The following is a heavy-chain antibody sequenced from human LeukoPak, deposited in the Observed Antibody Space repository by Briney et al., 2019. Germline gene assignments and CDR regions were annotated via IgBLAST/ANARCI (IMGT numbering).Heavy chain of an antibody. CDR3: ARESGCSSTSCYPDYSGMDV. D-gene: IGHD2-2*01. Sequence: GGSLRLSCAASGFTFSSYSMTWVRQAPGKGLEWVSSISSSSSYIYYADSVKGRFTISRDNAKNSLYLQMNSLRAEDTAVYYCARESGCSSTSCYPDYSGMDVWGQGTTVTVSS. V-gene: IGHV3-21*01. CDR2: ISSSSSYI. CDR1: GFTFSSYS. J-gene: IGHJ6*02.